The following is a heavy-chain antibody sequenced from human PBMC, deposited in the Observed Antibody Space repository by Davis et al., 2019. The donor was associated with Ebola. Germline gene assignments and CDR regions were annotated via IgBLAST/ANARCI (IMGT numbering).Heavy chain of an antibody. CDR1: GGSISSSSYY. D-gene: IGHD6-13*01. CDR3: ASRQAAPDRGLWFDP. CDR2: IYYSGST. J-gene: IGHJ5*02. Sequence: MPGGSLRLSCTVSGGSISSSSYYWGWIRQPPGKGLEWTGSIYYSGSTYYNPSLTSRVTISVDTSKNQFSLKLSSVTAADTAVYYCASRQAAPDRGLWFDPWGQGTLVTVSS. V-gene: IGHV4-39*01.